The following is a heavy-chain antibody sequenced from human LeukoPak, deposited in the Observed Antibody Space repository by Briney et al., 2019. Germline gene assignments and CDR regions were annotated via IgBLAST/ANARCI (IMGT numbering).Heavy chain of an antibody. CDR2: INPTGGST. J-gene: IGHJ4*02. Sequence: GASVKASCKASGYTFTSYYMHWVRQAPGQGLEWMGIINPTGGSTSHAQKFQGRVTMTRDTSTSTVYMELSSLRSEDTAVYYCARKGSSSCFDYWGQGTLVTVSS. CDR3: ARKGSSSCFDY. D-gene: IGHD6-6*01. V-gene: IGHV1-46*01. CDR1: GYTFTSYY.